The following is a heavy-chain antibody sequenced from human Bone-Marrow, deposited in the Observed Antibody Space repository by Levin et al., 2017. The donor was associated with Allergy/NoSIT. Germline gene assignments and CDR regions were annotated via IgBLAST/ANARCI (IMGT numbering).Heavy chain of an antibody. V-gene: IGHV4-59*01. J-gene: IGHJ2*01. D-gene: IGHD3-10*01. CDR1: GGSISSYY. CDR3: ARDPSVYYYGSGSYHWYFDR. Sequence: SETLSLTCSVSGGSISSYYWSWVRQPPGKGLEWIGYIYNSGSTNYNPSLKSRVTISVDTSKNQFSLKLSSVTAADTAVYYCARDPSVYYYGSGSYHWYFDRWGRGTLVTVSS. CDR2: IYNSGST.